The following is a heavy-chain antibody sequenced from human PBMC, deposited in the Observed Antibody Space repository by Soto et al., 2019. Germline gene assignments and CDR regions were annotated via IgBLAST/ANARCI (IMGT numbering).Heavy chain of an antibody. CDR1: GFTFTSSA. CDR3: AAPPRGFLEWLTGMDV. V-gene: IGHV1-58*01. Sequence: SVKVSCKASGFTFTSSAVQWVRQARGQRLEWIGWIVVGSGNTNYAQKFQERVTITRDMSTSTAYMELSSLRSEDTAVYYCAAPPRGFLEWLTGMDVWGQGTTGTVSS. D-gene: IGHD3-3*01. CDR2: IVVGSGNT. J-gene: IGHJ6*02.